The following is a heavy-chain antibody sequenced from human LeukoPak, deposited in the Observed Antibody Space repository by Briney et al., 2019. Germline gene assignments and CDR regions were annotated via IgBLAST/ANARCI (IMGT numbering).Heavy chain of an antibody. D-gene: IGHD3-3*01. J-gene: IGHJ3*02. CDR1: GGSISSHY. CDR3: ARDSSIFRGAFDI. CDR2: IYYSGST. V-gene: IGHV4-59*11. Sequence: SETLSLTCTVSGGSISSHYWSWIRQPPGKGLEWIGYIYYSGSTNYNPSLKSRVTISVDTSKNQFSLKLSSVTAADTAVYYCARDSSIFRGAFDIWGQGTMVTVSS.